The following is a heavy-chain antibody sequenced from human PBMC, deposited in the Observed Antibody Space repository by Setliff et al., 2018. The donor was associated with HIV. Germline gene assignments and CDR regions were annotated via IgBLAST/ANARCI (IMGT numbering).Heavy chain of an antibody. Sequence: ASVKVSCKASGNTFTKYYMHWVRQAPGQGLEWMGILNPSGSTVSAQKFRGRVTMTRDKSTSTAYMNLSSLRSEDTAVYYCARDYDNSPTRYFDLWGRGTLVTVSS. D-gene: IGHD3-22*01. CDR2: LNPSGST. V-gene: IGHV1-46*01. CDR3: ARDYDNSPTRYFDL. J-gene: IGHJ2*01. CDR1: GNTFTKYY.